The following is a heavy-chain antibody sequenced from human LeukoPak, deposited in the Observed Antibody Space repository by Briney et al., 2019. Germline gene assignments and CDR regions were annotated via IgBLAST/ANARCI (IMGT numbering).Heavy chain of an antibody. J-gene: IGHJ3*02. Sequence: TGGSLRLSCAASGFTFSVYYMNWVRQSPGKGLDWVSSISSSSGYTFHAYYADAVKGRFTISRDNAKNSLYLQKSSLRAEDTAVYYCARAESDAFDIWGQGTMVTVSS. V-gene: IGHV3-21*01. CDR1: GFTFSVYY. CDR3: ARAESDAFDI. CDR2: ISSSSGYTFHA.